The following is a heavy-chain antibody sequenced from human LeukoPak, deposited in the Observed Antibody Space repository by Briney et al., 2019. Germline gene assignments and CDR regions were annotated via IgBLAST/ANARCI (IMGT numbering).Heavy chain of an antibody. Sequence: APVKVSCTASRATFSSYAISWVRQAPGQGLEWMGRIIPIFGIANYAQKFPGRVTITADKSTSTAYMELSSLRSEDTAVYYGATHRGDDKVRGPFDYWGQGTLVTVSS. D-gene: IGHD3-10*01. V-gene: IGHV1-69*04. CDR3: ATHRGDDKVRGPFDY. CDR1: RATFSSYA. CDR2: IIPIFGIA. J-gene: IGHJ4*02.